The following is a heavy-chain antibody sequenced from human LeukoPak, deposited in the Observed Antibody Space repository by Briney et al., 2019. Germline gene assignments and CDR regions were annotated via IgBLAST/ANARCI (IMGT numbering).Heavy chain of an antibody. J-gene: IGHJ6*02. V-gene: IGHV3-33*01. D-gene: IGHD6-6*01. CDR3: ARDLDDSSSIYYYYGMDV. Sequence: GGSLRLSCAASGFTFSSYGMHWVRQAPGKGLEWVAVIWYDGSNKYYADSVKGRFTISRDNSKNTLYLQMNSLRAEDTAVYYCARDLDDSSSIYYYYGMDVWGRGTTVTVSS. CDR2: IWYDGSNK. CDR1: GFTFSSYG.